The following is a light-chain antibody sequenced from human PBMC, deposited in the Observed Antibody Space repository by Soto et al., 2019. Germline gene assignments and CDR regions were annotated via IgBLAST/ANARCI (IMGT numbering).Light chain of an antibody. CDR1: QSVSDY. Sequence: EVVLTQSPAPLSLSPGERATLSCRASQSVSDYLAWYQQKPGQAPRLLIYDASQRPTDIPARFSGSGFGTDFTLTISNVEPEDFAVYYCQQRSDWPPITFGQGTRLEIK. CDR2: DAS. J-gene: IGKJ5*01. V-gene: IGKV3-11*01. CDR3: QQRSDWPPIT.